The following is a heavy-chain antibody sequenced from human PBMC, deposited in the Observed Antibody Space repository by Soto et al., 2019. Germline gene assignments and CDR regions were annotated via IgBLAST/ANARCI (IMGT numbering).Heavy chain of an antibody. V-gene: IGHV4-59*01. Sequence: SETLSLTCTVSGGSISSYYWSWIRQPPGKGLEWIGYIYYSGSTNYNPSLKSRVTISVDTSKNQFSLKLSSVTAADTAVYYCARDGEYCGGDCYSGSYYYGMDVWGQGTTVTVSS. CDR3: ARDGEYCGGDCYSGSYYYGMDV. CDR1: GGSISSYY. CDR2: IYYSGST. J-gene: IGHJ6*02. D-gene: IGHD2-21*02.